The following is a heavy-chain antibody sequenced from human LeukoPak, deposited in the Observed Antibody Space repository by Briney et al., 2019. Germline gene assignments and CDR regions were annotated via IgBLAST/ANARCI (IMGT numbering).Heavy chain of an antibody. D-gene: IGHD2-2*01. CDR1: GFTVSSNY. J-gene: IGHJ4*02. V-gene: IGHV3-53*01. CDR2: IYSGGST. CDR3: AKEAQGCSITSCYFDS. Sequence: GSLRLSCAASGFTVSSNYMSWVRQAPGKGLEWVSVIYSGGSTYYADSVKSRFTISRDNSKNTLFLQMNSLRAEDTAVYYCAKEAQGCSITSCYFDSWGQGTLVTVSS.